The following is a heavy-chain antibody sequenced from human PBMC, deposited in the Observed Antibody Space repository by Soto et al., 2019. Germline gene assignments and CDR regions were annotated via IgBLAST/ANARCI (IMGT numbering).Heavy chain of an antibody. J-gene: IGHJ4*02. CDR1: GYSFTSYW. Sequence: GESLKISCKGSGYSFTSYWISWVRQMPGKGLEWMGIIYPGDSDTRYSPSFQGQVIISADKSISTAYLQWSSLKASDTAIYYCAAYTSSSGRHFDYWGQGTLVTVSS. CDR3: AAYTSSSGRHFDY. D-gene: IGHD6-6*01. V-gene: IGHV5-51*01. CDR2: IYPGDSDT.